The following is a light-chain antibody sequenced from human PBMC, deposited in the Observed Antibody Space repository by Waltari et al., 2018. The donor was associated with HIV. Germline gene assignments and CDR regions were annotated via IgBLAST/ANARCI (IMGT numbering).Light chain of an antibody. Sequence: EIVLTQYPGTLSLSPGERATLSCRASQSVSSSYLAWYQQKPGQAPRLLIYGASSRATGIPYRFSGSGSGTDFTLTISRLEPEDFAVYYCQQYGSSPLTFGPGTKVEIK. J-gene: IGKJ1*01. CDR2: GAS. CDR1: QSVSSSY. CDR3: QQYGSSPLT. V-gene: IGKV3-20*01.